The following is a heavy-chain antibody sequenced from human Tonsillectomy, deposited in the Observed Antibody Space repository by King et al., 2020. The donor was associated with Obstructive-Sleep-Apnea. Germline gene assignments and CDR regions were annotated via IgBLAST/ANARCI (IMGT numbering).Heavy chain of an antibody. D-gene: IGHD3-10*01. Sequence: VQLVESGGGLVQPGGSLRLPCAGSGFTFSSYWMSWVRQAPGKGLEWVANINQDGSEKYYVDSVKGRFTISRDNAKNSLYLQMNSLRAEDTAVYYCARREYYYGPHPFDYWGQGTLVTVSS. CDR1: GFTFSSYW. CDR3: ARREYYYGPHPFDY. CDR2: INQDGSEK. J-gene: IGHJ4*02. V-gene: IGHV3-7*03.